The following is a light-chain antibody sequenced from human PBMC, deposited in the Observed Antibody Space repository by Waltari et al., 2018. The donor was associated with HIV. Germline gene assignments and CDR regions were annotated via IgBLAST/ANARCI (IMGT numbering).Light chain of an antibody. V-gene: IGKV3-20*01. CDR3: QQYENWPPIT. CDR2: GAF. Sequence: EIVLTQSPGTLSLSPGERATLSCRASQSVSSSYLAWYQQKSGQAPRLLIYGAFGRAAGIPARFSGGGSGTEFTLTISSLQSEDVAVYYCQQYENWPPITFGQGTRLEIK. J-gene: IGKJ5*01. CDR1: QSVSSSY.